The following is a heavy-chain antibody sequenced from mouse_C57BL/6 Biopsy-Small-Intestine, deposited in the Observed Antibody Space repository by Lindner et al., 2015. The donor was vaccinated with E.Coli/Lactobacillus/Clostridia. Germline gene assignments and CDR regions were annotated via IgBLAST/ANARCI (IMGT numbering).Heavy chain of an antibody. Sequence: VQLQESGPELVKPGASVKISCKASGYTFTDYYMNWVKQSHGKSLEWIGDVNPNNGGTYYNQKFKGKATLTVDKSSSTAYMELRSLTSEDSAVYYCARQLRLDYAMDYWGQGTSVTVSS. D-gene: IGHD3-2*02. CDR2: VNPNNGGT. J-gene: IGHJ4*01. CDR3: ARQLRLDYAMDY. CDR1: GYTFTDYY. V-gene: IGHV1-26*01.